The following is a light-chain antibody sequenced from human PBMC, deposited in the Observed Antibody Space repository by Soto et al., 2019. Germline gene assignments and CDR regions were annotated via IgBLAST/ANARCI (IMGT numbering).Light chain of an antibody. CDR1: QTISSW. CDR3: QQYSTYPIT. Sequence: DIQMPQSPSTLSGSVVARVTITCRASQTISSWLAWYQQKPGKAPKLLIYKASTLKSGVPSRFSGSGSGTDFTITISSLQPEDFATYFCQQYSTYPITSGQGTRLE. CDR2: KAS. J-gene: IGKJ5*01. V-gene: IGKV1-5*03.